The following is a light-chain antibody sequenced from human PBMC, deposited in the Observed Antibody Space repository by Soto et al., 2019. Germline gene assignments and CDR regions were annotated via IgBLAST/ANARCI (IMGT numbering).Light chain of an antibody. CDR1: RSILYSSNTKNY. CDR2: WAS. V-gene: IGKV4-1*01. Sequence: DIVMTQSPDSLAVSLGERATINCKSSRSILYSSNTKNYLAWYQQKPGQPPKLLIYWASTRESGVPDRFSGSGSGTDFTLTISSRQAEDVAVYYCQQYYSTPYTLGQGTKLEIK. J-gene: IGKJ2*01. CDR3: QQYYSTPYT.